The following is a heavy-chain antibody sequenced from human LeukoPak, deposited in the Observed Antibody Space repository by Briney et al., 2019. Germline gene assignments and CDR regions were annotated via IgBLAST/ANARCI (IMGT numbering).Heavy chain of an antibody. CDR3: ASYGGHFYFDY. D-gene: IGHD4-23*01. V-gene: IGHV4-39*07. Sequence: SETLSLTCTVSGGSISSTSYYWSWIRQPPGKGLEWIGEINHSGSTNYNPSLKSRVTISVDTSKNQFSLKLSSVTAADTAVYYCASYGGHFYFDYWGQGTLVTVSS. CDR2: INHSGST. CDR1: GGSISSTSYY. J-gene: IGHJ4*02.